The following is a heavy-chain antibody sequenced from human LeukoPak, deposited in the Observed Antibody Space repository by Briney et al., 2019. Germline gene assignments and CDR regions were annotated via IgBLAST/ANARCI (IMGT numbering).Heavy chain of an antibody. J-gene: IGHJ4*02. CDR1: GYSFTSNY. V-gene: IGHV1-46*01. CDR2: IYPRDGST. D-gene: IGHD5-24*01. Sequence: ASVKVSCKASGYSFTSNYIHWVRQAPGRGLEWMGMIYPRDGSTSYAQRFQDRVTVTRDTSTSTVHMELSGLRSEDTAVYYCARDSAEMATSFDYWGQGTLVTVSS. CDR3: ARDSAEMATSFDY.